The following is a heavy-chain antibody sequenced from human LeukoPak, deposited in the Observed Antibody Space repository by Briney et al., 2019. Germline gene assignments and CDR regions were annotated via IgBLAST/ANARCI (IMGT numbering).Heavy chain of an antibody. D-gene: IGHD5-18*01. CDR2: IYHSGST. V-gene: IGHV4-4*02. CDR1: GGSISSSNW. Sequence: SSGTLSLTCAVSGGSISSSNWWSWVRQPPGKGLEWIGEIYHSGSTNYNPSLTSRVTISVDKSKNQFSLKLSSVTAADTAVYYCARTVDTAMAVDYWGQGTLVTVSS. J-gene: IGHJ4*02. CDR3: ARTVDTAMAVDY.